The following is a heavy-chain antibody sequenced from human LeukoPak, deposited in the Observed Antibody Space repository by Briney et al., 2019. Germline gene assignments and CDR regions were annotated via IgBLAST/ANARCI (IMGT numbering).Heavy chain of an antibody. V-gene: IGHV4-4*07. D-gene: IGHD2-2*01. CDR2: IYTSGST. CDR1: GGSISSYY. CDR3: ARDSRYCSSTSCDWWYFDL. J-gene: IGHJ2*01. Sequence: SETLSLTCTVSGGSISSYYWSWIRQPAGKGLEWLGRIYTSGSTNYNPSLKSRVTMSVDTSKNQFSLKLSSVTAADTAVYYCARDSRYCSSTSCDWWYFDLWGRGTLVTVSS.